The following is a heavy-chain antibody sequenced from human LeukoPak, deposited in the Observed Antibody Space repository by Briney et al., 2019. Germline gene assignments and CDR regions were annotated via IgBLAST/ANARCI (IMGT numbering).Heavy chain of an antibody. CDR1: GFTFTNAW. V-gene: IGHV3-15*01. CDR3: TTGYYYDSSGYYS. Sequence: GGSLRLSCAASGFTFTNAWMSWVRQAPGKGLEWVGRIKSKTDGGTTDYAAPVKGRFTISRDYSKNTLYLQMNSLKTEDTAVYYCTTGYYYDSSGYYSWGQGTLVTVSS. CDR2: IKSKTDGGTT. J-gene: IGHJ1*01. D-gene: IGHD3-22*01.